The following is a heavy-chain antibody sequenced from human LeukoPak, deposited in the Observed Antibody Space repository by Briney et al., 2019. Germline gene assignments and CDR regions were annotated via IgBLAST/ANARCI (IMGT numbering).Heavy chain of an antibody. V-gene: IGHV1-69*02. D-gene: IGHD2/OR15-2a*01. CDR1: GYIFTTYS. J-gene: IGHJ5*02. Sequence: SVKVSCKASGYIFTTYSINWVRQAPGQGLEWMGRIIPILGIANYAQKFQGRVTITADKSTSTAYMELSSLRSEDTAVYYCARANNPWGQGTLVTVSS. CDR2: IIPILGIA. CDR3: ARANNP.